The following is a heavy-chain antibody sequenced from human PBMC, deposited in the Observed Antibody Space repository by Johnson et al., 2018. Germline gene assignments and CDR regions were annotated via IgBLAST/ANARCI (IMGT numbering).Heavy chain of an antibody. CDR1: GFSFSRYW. Sequence: VQLVQSGGGLVQXGGSRRLXCAASGFSFSRYWMSWVRQAPGKGLEWVANIKQDGSETFYVDSVRGRLTIPRESTRNSLFLQMDSLRADDTAIYYCARSGWASASGWGSDDWHFDLWGRGTLVTVSS. J-gene: IGHJ2*01. V-gene: IGHV3-7*01. D-gene: IGHD1-14*01. CDR3: ARSGWASASGWGSDDWHFDL. CDR2: IKQDGSET.